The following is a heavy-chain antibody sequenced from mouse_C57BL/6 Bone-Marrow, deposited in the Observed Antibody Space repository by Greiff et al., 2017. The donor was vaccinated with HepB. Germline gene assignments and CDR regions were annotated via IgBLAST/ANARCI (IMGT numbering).Heavy chain of an antibody. V-gene: IGHV1-15*01. J-gene: IGHJ2*01. CDR1: GYTFTDYE. CDR2: IDPETGGT. Sequence: VKLMESGAELVRPGASVTLSCKASGYTFTDYEMHWVKQTPVHGLEWIGAIDPETGGTAYNQKFKGKAILTADKSSSTAYMELRSLTSADSAVYYCTRWALRYWGQGTTLTVSS. D-gene: IGHD1-1*01. CDR3: TRWALRY.